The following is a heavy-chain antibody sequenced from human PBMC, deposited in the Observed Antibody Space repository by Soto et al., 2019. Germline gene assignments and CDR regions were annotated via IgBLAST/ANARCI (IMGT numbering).Heavy chain of an antibody. CDR3: TGNYFESSGYHYYFAY. D-gene: IGHD3-22*01. V-gene: IGHV3-49*04. CDR1: GFTFGDYA. J-gene: IGHJ4*02. CDR2: IRTKGYGGTT. Sequence: GGSLRLSCTASGFTFGDYAMNWVRQAPGKGPEWVGFIRTKGYGGTTEYAASVNGRFTIPRDDSKSIAYLQMNSLKTEDTAVYYCTGNYFESSGYHYYFAYWGQGALVTVSS.